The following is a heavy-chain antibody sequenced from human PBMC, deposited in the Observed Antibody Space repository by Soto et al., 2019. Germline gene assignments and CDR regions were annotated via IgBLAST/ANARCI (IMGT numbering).Heavy chain of an antibody. V-gene: IGHV3-30*18. J-gene: IGHJ5*02. Sequence: QEQLVESGGDVVQPGGSLRLSCAASGFTLSRRDMHWVRQAPGKGLEWVAVLSYDGIAQYYADSVKGRFTISRDNSKNTLYLQMNSLRVEDTALYYCVKGGCYGSSSPSDRWGQGTLVTVSS. D-gene: IGHD6-6*01. CDR1: GFTLSRRD. CDR3: VKGGCYGSSSPSDR. CDR2: LSYDGIAQ.